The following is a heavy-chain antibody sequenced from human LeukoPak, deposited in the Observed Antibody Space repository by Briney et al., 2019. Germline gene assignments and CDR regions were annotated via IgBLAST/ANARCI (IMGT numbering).Heavy chain of an antibody. CDR3: ARDGSPSFYYYYMDV. J-gene: IGHJ6*03. Sequence: PGGSLRLSCTASGFTFSEHSTNWVRQAPGKGLEWVSYISMKSKSIYYADSVRGRFIISRDNGKNSLSLQMNSLTAEDTAIYYCARDGSPSFYYYYMDVWGKGTTVTVSS. CDR2: ISMKSKSI. D-gene: IGHD2-2*03. CDR1: GFTFSEHS. V-gene: IGHV3-48*01.